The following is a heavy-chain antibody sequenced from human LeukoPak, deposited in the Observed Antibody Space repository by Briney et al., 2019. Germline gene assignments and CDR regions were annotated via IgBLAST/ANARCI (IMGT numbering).Heavy chain of an antibody. CDR1: GFTFSSYS. CDR2: ISSSGSTI. J-gene: IGHJ4*02. V-gene: IGHV3-48*04. Sequence: PGGSLRLSCAASGFTFSSYSMNWVRQAPGKGLEWVSYISSSGSTIYYADSVKGRFTISRDNAKNSLYLQMNSLRAEDTAVYYCARLVYGGKSSKDYWGQGTLVTVSS. D-gene: IGHD4-23*01. CDR3: ARLVYGGKSSKDY.